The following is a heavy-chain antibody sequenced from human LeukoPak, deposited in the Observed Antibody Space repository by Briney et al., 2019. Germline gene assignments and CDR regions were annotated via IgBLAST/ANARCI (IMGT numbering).Heavy chain of an antibody. CDR2: ITGGSDST. CDR3: AKGSAAARPYYFDY. Sequence: PGGSLRLSCAASGFTFSSYSMNWVRQAPGKGLEWVSAITGGSDSTYYADSVKGRFTISRDNSKNTLYLQMNGLRAEDTAVYYCAKGSAAARPYYFDYWGQGTLVTVSS. CDR1: GFTFSSYS. J-gene: IGHJ4*02. V-gene: IGHV3-23*01. D-gene: IGHD6-6*01.